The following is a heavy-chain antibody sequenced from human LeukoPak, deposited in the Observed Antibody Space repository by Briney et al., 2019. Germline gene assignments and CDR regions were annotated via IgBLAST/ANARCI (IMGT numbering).Heavy chain of an antibody. D-gene: IGHD2-2*02. CDR2: ISGSGGST. Sequence: PGGSLRLSCAASGFTFSSYAMSWVRQAPGKGLEWVSAISGSGGSTYYADSVKGRFTISRDNSKNTLYLQMNSLRAEDTAVYYCATFNYCSSTNCYTGAYYYYYGMDVWGQGTTVTVSS. CDR3: ATFNYCSSTNCYTGAYYYYYGMDV. J-gene: IGHJ6*02. V-gene: IGHV3-23*01. CDR1: GFTFSSYA.